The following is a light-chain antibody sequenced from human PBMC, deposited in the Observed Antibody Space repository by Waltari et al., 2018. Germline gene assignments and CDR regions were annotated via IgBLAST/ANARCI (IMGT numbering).Light chain of an antibody. CDR1: SSNIGSNS. CDR3: ASWDDSLNGPV. V-gene: IGLV1-44*01. CDR2: HNN. Sequence: QSVLSQSPSVSGTPGQRVTISCSGSSSNIGSNSFNWYQQLPGTAPKLRAHHNNQRPLGVPDRFSASKSGTSASLAISGLQSDDEADYYCASWDDSLNGPVFGGGTRVTVL. J-gene: IGLJ3*02.